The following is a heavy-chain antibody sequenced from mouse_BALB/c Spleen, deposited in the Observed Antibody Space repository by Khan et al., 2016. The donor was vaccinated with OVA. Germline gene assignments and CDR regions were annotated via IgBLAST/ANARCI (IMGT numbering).Heavy chain of an antibody. CDR3: TRFGYLFAY. V-gene: IGHV1-5*01. J-gene: IGHJ3*01. Sequence: MQLEESGTVLARPGTSVKMSCKASGYTFTSYWMYWVKQRPGQGLEWIGAIFPGNSDTSYNQKFKGKAKLTSVKSTSTAYMALSSLTNEDAAVYYCTRFGYLFAYWGQGTIVTVSA. D-gene: IGHD2-2*01. CDR2: IFPGNSDT. CDR1: GYTFTSYW.